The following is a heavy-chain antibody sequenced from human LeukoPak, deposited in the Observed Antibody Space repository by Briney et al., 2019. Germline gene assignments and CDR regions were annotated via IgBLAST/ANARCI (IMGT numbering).Heavy chain of an antibody. CDR2: ISSSSSYI. Sequence: GGSLRLSCAASGFTFSSFAMSWVRQAPGKGLEWVSFISSSSSYIYYADSVKGRFTISRDNAKNSLYLQMNSLRAEDTAVYYCARGEYGSGSYHIDYWGQGTLVTVSS. J-gene: IGHJ4*02. CDR1: GFTFSSFA. V-gene: IGHV3-21*01. CDR3: ARGEYGSGSYHIDY. D-gene: IGHD3-10*01.